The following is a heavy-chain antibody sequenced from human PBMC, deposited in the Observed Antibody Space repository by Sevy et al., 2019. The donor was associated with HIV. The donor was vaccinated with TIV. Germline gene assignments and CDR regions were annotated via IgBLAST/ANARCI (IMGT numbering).Heavy chain of an antibody. Sequence: GGSLRLSCEASGFTFNNFPIHWVRQAPGNGLEWVAVVSFDGGSKYYADSVRGRFTVSRDNSKNTVYLQLNSLRAEDTAVYYCVRERARSITFDISGQGTMVTVSS. V-gene: IGHV3-30-3*01. CDR1: GFTFNNFP. D-gene: IGHD3-16*01. CDR3: VRERARSITFDI. J-gene: IGHJ3*02. CDR2: VSFDGGSK.